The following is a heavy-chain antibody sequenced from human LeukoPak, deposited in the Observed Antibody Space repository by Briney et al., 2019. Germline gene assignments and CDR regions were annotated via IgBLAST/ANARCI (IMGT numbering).Heavy chain of an antibody. V-gene: IGHV4-30-4*01. CDR3: ASVGDSHMFDN. Sequence: SQTLSLTRTVSGDSISSGDYYWTWIRQPPGKGLEWIGHIYYSGKVYYNPSLRSRVVISVDTSENQFSLKLNSVTAADTAVYYCASVGDSHMFDNWGQGTLVTVSS. CDR2: IYYSGKV. J-gene: IGHJ4*02. CDR1: GDSISSGDYY. D-gene: IGHD4-17*01.